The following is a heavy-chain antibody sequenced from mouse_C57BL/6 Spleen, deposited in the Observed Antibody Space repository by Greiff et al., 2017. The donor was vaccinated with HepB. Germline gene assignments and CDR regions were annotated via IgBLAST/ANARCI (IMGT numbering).Heavy chain of an antibody. CDR3: ARRVTGARFAY. D-gene: IGHD2-1*01. V-gene: IGHV5-17*01. CDR2: ISSGSSTI. CDR1: GFTFSDYG. J-gene: IGHJ3*01. Sequence: EVQGVESGGGLVKPGGSLKLSCAASGFTFSDYGMHWVRQAPEKGLEWVAYISSGSSTIYYADTVKGRFTISRDNAKNTLFLQMTSLRSEDTAMYYCARRVTGARFAYWGQGTLVTVSA.